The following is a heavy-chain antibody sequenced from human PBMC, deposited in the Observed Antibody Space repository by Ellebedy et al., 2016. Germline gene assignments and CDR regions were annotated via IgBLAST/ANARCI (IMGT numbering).Heavy chain of an antibody. CDR2: IKQDGIEK. D-gene: IGHD3-10*01. V-gene: IGHV3-7*01. CDR1: GFTLSSYW. CDR3: ARDELVRGVIVSFYGMDV. J-gene: IGHJ6*02. Sequence: GESLKIPXAASGFTLSSYWMSWVRQAPGKGLEWVANIKQDGIEKYFVASVKGRFTISRDNAKNSLYLQMNSLRAEDTAVYYCARDELVRGVIVSFYGMDVWGQGTTVTVSS.